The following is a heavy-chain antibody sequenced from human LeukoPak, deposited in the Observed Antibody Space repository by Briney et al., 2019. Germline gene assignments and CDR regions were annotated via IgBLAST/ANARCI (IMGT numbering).Heavy chain of an antibody. Sequence: SETLSHTCAVYGGSFTGYYWSWIRQPPGKGLEWIGEINHSGSTNYNPSLKSRVTISVDTSKNQFSLKLSSVTAADTAVYYCATCPYYYGSSGYYYFDYWGQGTLDTVSS. D-gene: IGHD3-22*01. J-gene: IGHJ4*02. CDR2: INHSGST. CDR1: GGSFTGYY. CDR3: ATCPYYYGSSGYYYFDY. V-gene: IGHV4-34*01.